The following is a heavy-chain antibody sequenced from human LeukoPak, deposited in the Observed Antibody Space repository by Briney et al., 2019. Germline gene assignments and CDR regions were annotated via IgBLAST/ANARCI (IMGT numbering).Heavy chain of an antibody. D-gene: IGHD4-17*01. CDR3: AKGHQQYGDYHPDC. CDR2: IRYDGSNK. Sequence: PGGSLRLSCAASGFTFSSYGMHWVRQAPGKGLEWVAFIRYDGSNKYYADSVKGRFTISRDNSKNTLYLQMNSLRAEDTAVYYCAKGHQQYGDYHPDCWGQGTLVIVSS. J-gene: IGHJ4*02. CDR1: GFTFSSYG. V-gene: IGHV3-30*02.